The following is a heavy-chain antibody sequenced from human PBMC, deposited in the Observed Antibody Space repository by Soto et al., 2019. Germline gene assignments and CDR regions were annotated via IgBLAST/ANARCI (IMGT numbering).Heavy chain of an antibody. CDR2: IIPIFGTA. Sequence: QVQLVQSGAEVKKPGSSVKVSCKASGGTFSSYAISWVRQAPGQGLEWMGGIIPIFGTANYAQKFQGRVTITADESTSTAYMELSSLRSEDTAVYYCARGGIDYYDSSGYFDYWGQGTLVTVSS. CDR3: ARGGIDYYDSSGYFDY. CDR1: GGTFSSYA. J-gene: IGHJ4*02. D-gene: IGHD3-22*01. V-gene: IGHV1-69*01.